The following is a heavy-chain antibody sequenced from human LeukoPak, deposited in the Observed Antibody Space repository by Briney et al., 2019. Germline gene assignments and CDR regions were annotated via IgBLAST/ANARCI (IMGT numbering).Heavy chain of an antibody. CDR2: ISSSSYYI. Sequence: GGSLRLSCAASGFTFDSYSMNWVRQAPGKGLEWVSSISSSSYYIYYADSVKGRFTISRDNAKNSLYLQMNSLRAEDTAVYYCARRLWFKDYYFDVWGRGTLVTVSS. CDR3: ARRLWFKDYYFDV. V-gene: IGHV3-21*04. J-gene: IGHJ2*01. CDR1: GFTFDSYS. D-gene: IGHD2-21*01.